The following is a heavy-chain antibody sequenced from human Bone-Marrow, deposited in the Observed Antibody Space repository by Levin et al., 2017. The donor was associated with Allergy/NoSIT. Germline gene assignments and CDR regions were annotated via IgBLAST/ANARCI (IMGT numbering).Heavy chain of an antibody. CDR1: GGSISSYY. Sequence: SQTLSLTCTVSGGSISSYYWSWIRQPPGKGLEWIGYIYYSGSTNYNPSLKSRVTISVDTSKNQFSLKLSSVTAADTAVYYCARLTSKTVWSRAFDSWGQGTMVTVSS. D-gene: IGHD3-16*01. CDR3: ARLTSKTVWSRAFDS. V-gene: IGHV4-59*01. J-gene: IGHJ3*02. CDR2: IYYSGST.